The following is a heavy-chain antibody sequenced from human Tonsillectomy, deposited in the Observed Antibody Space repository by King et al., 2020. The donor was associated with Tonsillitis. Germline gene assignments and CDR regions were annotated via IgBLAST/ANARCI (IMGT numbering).Heavy chain of an antibody. CDR1: GGSISRSNW. CDR3: ARVEISIWAFDI. Sequence: QLQESGPGLVKPSGTLSLTCAVSGGSISRSNWWSLVRPPPGKGLWWIGEIYHSGITNYNPSLKILVTISVDKSKNQFSLKLSSVTAADTAVYYCARVEISIWAFDIWGQGTMVTVSS. V-gene: IGHV4-4*02. J-gene: IGHJ3*02. CDR2: IYHSGIT. D-gene: IGHD3-16*01.